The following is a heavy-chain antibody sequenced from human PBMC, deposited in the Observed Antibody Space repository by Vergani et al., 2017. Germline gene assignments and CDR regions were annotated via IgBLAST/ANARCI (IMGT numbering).Heavy chain of an antibody. CDR3: VRDGVAGRIGDPYFDY. V-gene: IGHV3-7*01. J-gene: IGHJ4*02. CDR2: IRDDGGDR. D-gene: IGHD2-21*02. Sequence: EVQLVESGGDLVEPGGSLRLSCEASGFTFSLYWMSWVRQTPGKRLEWVANIRDDGGDRVYADSVRGRFAISRDNTRKLLYLEINSLRAEDTAVYHCVRDGVAGRIGDPYFDYWGQGTLVTVAS. CDR1: GFTFSLYW.